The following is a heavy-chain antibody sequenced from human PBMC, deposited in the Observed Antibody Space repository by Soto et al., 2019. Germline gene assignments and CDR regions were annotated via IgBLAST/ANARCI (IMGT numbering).Heavy chain of an antibody. CDR1: GFTFSSYE. J-gene: IGHJ4*02. CDR3: ARRELETPYYFDY. D-gene: IGHD1-26*01. V-gene: IGHV3-48*03. Sequence: EVQLVESGGGLVQPGGSLRLSCAASGFTFSSYEMNWVRQAPGKGLEWVSYISSSGSTIYYADSVKGRFTSSRDNAKNSLYQQMNSLRAEDTAGYYCARRELETPYYFDYRGQGPLITVYS. CDR2: ISSSGSTI.